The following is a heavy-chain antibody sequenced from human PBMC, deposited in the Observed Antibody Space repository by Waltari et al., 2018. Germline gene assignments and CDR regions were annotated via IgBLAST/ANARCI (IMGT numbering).Heavy chain of an antibody. V-gene: IGHV4-59*01. CDR1: GGSISSYY. D-gene: IGHD3-16*01. Sequence: QVQLQESGPGLVKPSETLSLTCTVSGGSISSYYWRWIRQPPGKGLEWIGYIYYSGSTNYNPSLKSRVTISVDTSKNQFSLKLSSVTAADTAVYYCARGSDYVWGSYGYYYMDVWGKGTTVTVSS. CDR3: ARGSDYVWGSYGYYYMDV. CDR2: IYYSGST. J-gene: IGHJ6*03.